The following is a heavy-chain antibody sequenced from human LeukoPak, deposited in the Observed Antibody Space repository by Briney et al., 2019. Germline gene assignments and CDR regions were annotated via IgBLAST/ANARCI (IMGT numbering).Heavy chain of an antibody. V-gene: IGHV4-4*07. Sequence: PSETLSLTCSVSGGSISSHNWSWIRQAAGKGLEWIGHISASGTTNYNPSLKSRVTMSVDTSNIQFSLKLSSVTAADTAVYYCARAYSGTYFRFDYWGQGTLVTVSS. D-gene: IGHD1-26*01. J-gene: IGHJ4*02. CDR1: GGSISSHN. CDR3: ARAYSGTYFRFDY. CDR2: ISASGTT.